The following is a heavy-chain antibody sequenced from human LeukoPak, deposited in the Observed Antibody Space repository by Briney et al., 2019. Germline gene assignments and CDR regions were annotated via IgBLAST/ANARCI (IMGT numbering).Heavy chain of an antibody. V-gene: IGHV3-48*03. CDR2: VSAAGSSI. Sequence: SGGSLRLSCAASGFTFSNSEMNWVRQAPGKGLEWTSYVSAAGSSISYADSVKGRFTISRDNAKNTLYLQMSSLRAEDTAIYYCARVYYSDSSGYYLDFWGQGTLVTVSS. CDR3: ARVYYSDSSGYYLDF. CDR1: GFTFSNSE. D-gene: IGHD3-22*01. J-gene: IGHJ4*02.